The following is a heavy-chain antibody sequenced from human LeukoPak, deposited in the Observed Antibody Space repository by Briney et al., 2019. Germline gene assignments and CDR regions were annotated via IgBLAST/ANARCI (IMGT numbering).Heavy chain of an antibody. CDR3: AKDQLTIDAFDI. Sequence: PGGSLRLSCAASGFTFSSYAISWVRQAPGKGLEWVSAISGSGGTTYNADSVKGRFTISRDNSKNTLYLQMDSLRADDTAVYYCAKDQLTIDAFDIWGQGTMVTVSS. CDR1: GFTFSSYA. D-gene: IGHD4-11*01. CDR2: ISGSGGTT. J-gene: IGHJ3*02. V-gene: IGHV3-23*01.